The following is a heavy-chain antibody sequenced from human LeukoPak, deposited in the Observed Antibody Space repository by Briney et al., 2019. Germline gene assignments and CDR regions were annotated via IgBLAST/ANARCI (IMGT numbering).Heavy chain of an antibody. CDR3: ARDSSEYYYY. CDR1: GGTFSSYA. Sequence: ASVKVSCKASGGTFSSYAISWVRQAPGQGLEWMGWISAYNGNTNYTQKLQGRVTMTTDTSTSTAYMELRSLRSDDTAVYYCARDSSEYYYYWGQGTLVTVSS. V-gene: IGHV1-18*01. D-gene: IGHD3-22*01. CDR2: ISAYNGNT. J-gene: IGHJ4*02.